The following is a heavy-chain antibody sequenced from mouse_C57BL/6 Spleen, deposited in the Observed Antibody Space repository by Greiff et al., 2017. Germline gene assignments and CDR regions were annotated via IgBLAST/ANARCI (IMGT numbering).Heavy chain of an antibody. CDR1: GFNIKDDY. V-gene: IGHV14-4*01. J-gene: IGHJ2*01. D-gene: IGHD3-2*02. CDR3: TTSGSSGPYYFGY. CDR2: IDPENGDT. Sequence: EVQLQESGAELVRPGASVKLSCTASGFNIKDDYMHWVKQRPEQGLEWIGWIDPENGDTEYASKFQGKATITADTSSNTAYLQLSSLTSEDTAVYYCTTSGSSGPYYFGYWGQGTTLTVSS.